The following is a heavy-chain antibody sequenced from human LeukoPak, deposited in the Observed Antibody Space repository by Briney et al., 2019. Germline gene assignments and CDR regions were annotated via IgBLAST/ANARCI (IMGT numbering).Heavy chain of an antibody. J-gene: IGHJ3*02. CDR3: ARDSHDILTGYYASAFDI. CDR1: GGTFSSYA. V-gene: IGHV1-69*13. D-gene: IGHD3-9*01. Sequence: SVKVSCKASGGTFSSYAISWVRQAPGQGLEWMGGIIPIFGTANYAQKFQGRVTITADESTSTAYMELSSLRSDDTAVYYCARDSHDILTGYYASAFDIWGQGTMVTVSS. CDR2: IIPIFGTA.